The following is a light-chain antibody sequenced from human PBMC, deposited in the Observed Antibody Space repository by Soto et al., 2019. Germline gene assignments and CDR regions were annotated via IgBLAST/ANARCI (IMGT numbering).Light chain of an antibody. CDR1: SSNIGAGYD. CDR2: ASS. Sequence: QSVLAQPPSVSGAPGQRVTIPCTGSSSNIGAGYDVHWYQQSPGTAPKLLIYASSIRPSGVPDRISGSKSGTSASLAISGLRSDDEADYYCAAWDDSLSGWVFGGGTKVTVL. CDR3: AAWDDSLSGWV. J-gene: IGLJ3*02. V-gene: IGLV1-40*01.